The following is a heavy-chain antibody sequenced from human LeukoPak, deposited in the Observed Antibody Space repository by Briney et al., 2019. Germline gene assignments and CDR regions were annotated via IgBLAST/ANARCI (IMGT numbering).Heavy chain of an antibody. CDR1: GFTFSSYA. CDR3: ARAMDGPYCSSTSCYADYYYGMDV. CDR2: ISYDGRNK. Sequence: QPGRSLRLSCAAAGFTFSSYAMHWVRQAPGNGLELGTAISYDGRNKYYADSVKGRFTISRDNSKNRLYLQMNSLRAEDTAVYYCARAMDGPYCSSTSCYADYYYGMDVWGQGTTVTVSS. V-gene: IGHV3-30*01. J-gene: IGHJ6*02. D-gene: IGHD2-2*01.